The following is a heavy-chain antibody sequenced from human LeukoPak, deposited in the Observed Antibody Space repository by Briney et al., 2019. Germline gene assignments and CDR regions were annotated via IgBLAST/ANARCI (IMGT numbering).Heavy chain of an antibody. V-gene: IGHV3-30*18. D-gene: IGHD6-19*01. CDR1: GFTFSSYG. CDR2: ISYDGSNK. Sequence: PGRSLRLSCAASGFTFSSYGMHRVRQAPGKGLEWVAVISYDGSNKYYADSVKGRFTISRDNSKNTLYLQMNSLRAEDTAVYYCAKEGAVAGTHFDYWGQGTLVTVSS. CDR3: AKEGAVAGTHFDY. J-gene: IGHJ4*02.